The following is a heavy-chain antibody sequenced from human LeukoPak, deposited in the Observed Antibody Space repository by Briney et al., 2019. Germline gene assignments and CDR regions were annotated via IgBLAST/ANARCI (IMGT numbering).Heavy chain of an antibody. CDR2: IIPIFGTA. D-gene: IGHD2-2*02. Sequence: SVKVSCKASGGTFSSYAISWVRQAPGQGLEWMGGIIPIFGTANYAQKFQGRVTITADESTSTAYMELSSLRSEDTAVYYCAREKSIDCSSTSCYIFDYWGQGTLVTVFS. CDR1: GGTFSSYA. CDR3: AREKSIDCSSTSCYIFDY. J-gene: IGHJ4*02. V-gene: IGHV1-69*13.